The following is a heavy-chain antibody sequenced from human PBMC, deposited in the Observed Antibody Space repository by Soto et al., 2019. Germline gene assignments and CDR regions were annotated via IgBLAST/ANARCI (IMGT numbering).Heavy chain of an antibody. J-gene: IGHJ5*02. CDR3: VQDVDGDSSRSLT. Sequence: EEQVVESGGGLIQPGGSLRLSCAASGFTFTDFAMNWVRQAPGKGLELVAYISSGSTTTYYADSVKGRFSISRDNAKSSLYLQMDSLKAEDTAVFYCVQDVDGDSSRSLTWGQGTLVTVSS. CDR1: GFTFTDFA. V-gene: IGHV3-48*01. CDR2: ISSGSTTT. D-gene: IGHD4-17*01.